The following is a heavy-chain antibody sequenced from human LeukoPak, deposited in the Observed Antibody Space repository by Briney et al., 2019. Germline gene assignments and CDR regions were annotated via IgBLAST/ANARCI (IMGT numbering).Heavy chain of an antibody. CDR3: ARHNVYDSSGDGRYYFDQ. Sequence: PSETLSLTRAVSGYSISSGYHWAWIRQPPGKGLEWIGSMSHSGSTYSNPSLKSRVTFSVDTSKNQFSVKLRSVSAADTAVYYCARHNVYDSSGDGRYYFDQWGQGTLVTVSS. V-gene: IGHV4-38-2*01. D-gene: IGHD3-22*01. CDR2: MSHSGST. CDR1: GYSISSGYH. J-gene: IGHJ4*02.